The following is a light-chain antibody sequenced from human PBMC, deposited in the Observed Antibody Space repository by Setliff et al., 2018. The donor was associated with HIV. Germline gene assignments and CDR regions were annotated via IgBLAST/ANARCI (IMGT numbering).Light chain of an antibody. Sequence: QSALTQPPSVSGSPGQSVTISCTGTSSDVGSYNRVSWYQQPPGTAPKLIIYEDTYRPSGVPDRVSGSKSGNTASLTISGLQAEDEGDYYCSSYTSSNTWVFGGGTKATVL. CDR2: EDT. CDR3: SSYTSSNTWV. J-gene: IGLJ3*02. V-gene: IGLV2-18*02. CDR1: SSDVGSYNR.